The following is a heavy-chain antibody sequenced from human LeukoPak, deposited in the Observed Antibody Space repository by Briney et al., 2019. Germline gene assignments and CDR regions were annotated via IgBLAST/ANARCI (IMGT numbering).Heavy chain of an antibody. D-gene: IGHD3-9*01. J-gene: IGHJ4*02. CDR3: AKGVLYDILTGFFDY. CDR1: GFTFSSYG. CDR2: ISYDGSNK. V-gene: IGHV3-30*18. Sequence: GRSLRLSCAASGFTFSSYGMHWVRQAPGKGLEWVTVISYDGSNKYYADSVKGRFTISRDNSKNTLYLQMKSLRAEDTAVYYCAKGVLYDILTGFFDYWGQGTLVTVSS.